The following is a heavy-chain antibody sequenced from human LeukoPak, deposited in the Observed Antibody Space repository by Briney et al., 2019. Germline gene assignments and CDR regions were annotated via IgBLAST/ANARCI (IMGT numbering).Heavy chain of an antibody. CDR3: AGVALRYCSGGSCPFDY. D-gene: IGHD2-15*01. CDR2: IYYSGST. J-gene: IGHJ4*02. Sequence: PSETLSLTCTVSGHSISSYYWSWIRQPPGKGLEWIGFIYYSGSTNYNPSLKSRVTISVDTSKNQFSLKLSSVTAADTAVYYCAGVALRYCSGGSCPFDYWGQGTLVTVSS. CDR1: GHSISSYY. V-gene: IGHV4-59*12.